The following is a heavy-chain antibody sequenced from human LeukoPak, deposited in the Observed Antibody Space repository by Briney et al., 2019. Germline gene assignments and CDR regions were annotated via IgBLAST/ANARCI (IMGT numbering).Heavy chain of an antibody. Sequence: SVKVSCKASGGTFSSYAISWVRQAPGQGLEWMGGIIPLFGTANYAQKFQGRVTITADESTSTAYMELSSLRSEDTAVYYCARSRNYVSPFDYWGQGTLVTVSS. D-gene: IGHD1-7*01. CDR1: GGTFSSYA. CDR2: IIPLFGTA. CDR3: ARSRNYVSPFDY. J-gene: IGHJ4*02. V-gene: IGHV1-69*13.